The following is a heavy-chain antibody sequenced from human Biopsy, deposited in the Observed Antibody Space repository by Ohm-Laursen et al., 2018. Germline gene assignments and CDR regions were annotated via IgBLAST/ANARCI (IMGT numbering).Heavy chain of an antibody. CDR1: GDSINNYY. J-gene: IGHJ4*02. CDR3: ARGMRSSGWPYFDS. CDR2: IYTSGSP. D-gene: IGHD6-19*01. Sequence: TLSLTWTVSGDSINNYYWSWIRQPAGKGLEWIGRIYTSGSPNYNPSLESRVTMSVDMPKNQFSLKLSSVTAADPAIYYCARGMRSSGWPYFDSWGQGTLVTVSS. V-gene: IGHV4-4*07.